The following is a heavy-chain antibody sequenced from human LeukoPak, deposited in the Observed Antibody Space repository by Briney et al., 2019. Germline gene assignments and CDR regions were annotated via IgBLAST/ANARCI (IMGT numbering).Heavy chain of an antibody. J-gene: IGHJ4*02. CDR1: GFTFGKYW. D-gene: IGHD3-3*01. V-gene: IGHV3-7*03. CDR2: IKLDGSEK. CDR3: ARDQYDTWSRRGNFDS. Sequence: GGSLRLSCVASGFTFGKYWMSWVRQAPGKGLEWVANIKLDGSEKNYVDSVKGRFTIPRDNTKNSLYLQMNSLRVEDTAVFYCARDQYDTWSRRGNFDSWGQGTLVIVS.